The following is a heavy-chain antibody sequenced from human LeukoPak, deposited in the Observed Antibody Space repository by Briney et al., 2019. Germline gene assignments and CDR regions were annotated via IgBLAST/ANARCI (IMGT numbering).Heavy chain of an antibody. V-gene: IGHV4-39*07. J-gene: IGHJ4*02. CDR3: ARVIDS. D-gene: IGHD3-22*01. CDR1: GGSVSTSDYY. CDR2: VFYTGKT. Sequence: PSETLSLTCTESGGSVSTSDYYWGWIRQSPVKGLEWIGDVFYTGKTNYNPSLRGRATISIDTSKNQFSLKLTYVTAADSAVYYCARVIDSWGQGTLVTVSS.